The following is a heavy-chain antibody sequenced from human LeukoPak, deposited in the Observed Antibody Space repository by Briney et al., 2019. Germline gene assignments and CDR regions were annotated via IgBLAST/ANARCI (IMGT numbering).Heavy chain of an antibody. CDR1: GFTFSSYS. V-gene: IGHV3-21*01. Sequence: PGGSLRLSCGASGFTFSSYSMHWVRQAPGKGLEWVSSISSNSHYIHYADSMKGRFTISIDNAKNSLYLQVNSLRAEDTALYYCARDGYNLAFDYWGQGTLVTVSS. CDR3: ARDGYNLAFDY. D-gene: IGHD5-24*01. CDR2: ISSNSHYI. J-gene: IGHJ4*02.